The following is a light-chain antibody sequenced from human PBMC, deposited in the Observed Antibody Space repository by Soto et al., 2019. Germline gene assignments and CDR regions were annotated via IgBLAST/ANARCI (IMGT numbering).Light chain of an antibody. V-gene: IGKV3-20*01. Sequence: EIVLTQSPGTLSLSPGERATLSCRASQSVSSSYLAWYQQKPGQAPRLLIYGASNRATDIPDRFSASGSGTDFTLTISRLEPEDFAVYYCQQYGGSTGTFGQGTKVDIK. CDR3: QQYGGSTGT. J-gene: IGKJ1*01. CDR2: GAS. CDR1: QSVSSSY.